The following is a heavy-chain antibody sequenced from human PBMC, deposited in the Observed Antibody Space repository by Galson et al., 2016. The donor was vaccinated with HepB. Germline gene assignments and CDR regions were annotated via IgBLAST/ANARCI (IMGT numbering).Heavy chain of an antibody. CDR3: ARDSVQFRGSDY. J-gene: IGHJ4*02. Sequence: TLSLTCTVSGGSIRSDGYFWSWIRQHPGKGLEWIGYTYHTGTTYYNPSLKGRVTISVDRSNNQFSLEVNSVTAADTAVYYCARDSVQFRGSDYWGRGALVIVSS. CDR2: TYHTGTT. D-gene: IGHD3-10*01. CDR1: GGSIRSDGYF. V-gene: IGHV4-31*03.